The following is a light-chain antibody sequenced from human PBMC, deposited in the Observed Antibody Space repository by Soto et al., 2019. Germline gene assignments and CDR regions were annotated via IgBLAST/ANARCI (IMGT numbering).Light chain of an antibody. J-gene: IGKJ5*01. V-gene: IGKV3-20*01. CDR1: QTVGKNY. Sequence: EIVLTQSPGTLSVSPVDGATLSGRASQTVGKNYLAWYQQRPGQAPRLLIHGASSRATGIPDRFSGSGSGTEFTLTIGRLEPEDFAVCYCQQYDSSPRTFGQGTQLEIK. CDR2: GAS. CDR3: QQYDSSPRT.